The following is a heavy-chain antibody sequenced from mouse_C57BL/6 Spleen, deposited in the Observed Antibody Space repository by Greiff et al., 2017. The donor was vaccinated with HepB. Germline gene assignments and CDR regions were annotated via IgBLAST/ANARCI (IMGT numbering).Heavy chain of an antibody. Sequence: VQLQQSGPELVKPGAPVKISCKASGYAFSSSWMNWVKQRPGKGLEWIGRIYPGDGDTNYNGKFKGKATLTADKSSSTAYMQLSSLTSEDSAVYFCVYGSSDWYFDVWGTGTTVTVSS. CDR1: GYAFSSSW. J-gene: IGHJ1*03. CDR3: VYGSSDWYFDV. CDR2: IYPGDGDT. D-gene: IGHD1-1*01. V-gene: IGHV1-82*01.